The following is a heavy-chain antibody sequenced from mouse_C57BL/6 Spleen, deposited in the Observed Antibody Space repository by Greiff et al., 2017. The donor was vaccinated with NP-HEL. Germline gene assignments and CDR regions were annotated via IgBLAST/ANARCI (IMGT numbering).Heavy chain of an antibody. J-gene: IGHJ4*01. V-gene: IGHV1-59*01. CDR3: AREDYGNYVGAMDY. D-gene: IGHD2-1*01. Sequence: QVQLQQPGAELVRPGTSVKLSCKASGYTFTSYWMHWVKQRPGQGLEWIGVIDPSDSYTNYNQKFKGKATLTVDTSSSTAYMQLSSLTSEDSAVYYCAREDYGNYVGAMDYWGQGTSVTVSS. CDR2: IDPSDSYT. CDR1: GYTFTSYW.